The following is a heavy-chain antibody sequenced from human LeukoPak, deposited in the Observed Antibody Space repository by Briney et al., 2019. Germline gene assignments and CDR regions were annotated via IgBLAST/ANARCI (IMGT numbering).Heavy chain of an antibody. CDR3: AISLYSGYDLGY. CDR2: INAGNGDT. V-gene: IGHV1-3*01. CDR1: GYTFTSYA. Sequence: ASVKGSCKASGYTFTSYAMHWVRQAPGQRLEWLGWINAGNGDTKYSQKFQGRVTVTRDTSASTAYMELSSLRSEDTAVYYCAISLYSGYDLGYWGQGTLVTVSS. J-gene: IGHJ4*02. D-gene: IGHD5-12*01.